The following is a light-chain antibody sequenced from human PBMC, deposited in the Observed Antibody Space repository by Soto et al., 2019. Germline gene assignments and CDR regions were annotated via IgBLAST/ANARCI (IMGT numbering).Light chain of an antibody. CDR1: QSISSY. J-gene: IGKJ1*01. V-gene: IGKV1-5*01. Sequence: DIQMTQSPSSLSASVGDRVTITCRASQSISSYLNWYQQKPGTAPKVLIYHASSLQSGVPSRFSGSGSGTEFTLTISSLQPDDFATYYCQQYNSYSFGQGTKVDIK. CDR3: QQYNSYS. CDR2: HAS.